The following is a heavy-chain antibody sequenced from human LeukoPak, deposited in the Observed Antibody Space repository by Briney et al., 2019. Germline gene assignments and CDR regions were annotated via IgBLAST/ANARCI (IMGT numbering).Heavy chain of an antibody. CDR3: ARLTRILDFDY. CDR1: GGSISSSSYY. D-gene: IGHD1-1*01. J-gene: IGHJ4*02. V-gene: IGHV4-39*01. Sequence: PSETLSLTCTVSGGSISSSSYYWGWIRQPPGMGLEWIGSIYYSGSTYYNPSLKSRVTISVDTSKNQFSLKLSSVTAADTAVYYCARLTRILDFDYWGQGTLVTVSS. CDR2: IYYSGST.